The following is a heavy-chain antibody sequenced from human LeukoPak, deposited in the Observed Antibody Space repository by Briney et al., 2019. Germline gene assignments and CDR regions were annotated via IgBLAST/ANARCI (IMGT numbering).Heavy chain of an antibody. J-gene: IGHJ6*03. Sequence: GGSLRLSCAASGFTFSSYAMSWVRQAPGKGLEWVSAISGSGGSTYYADSVKGRFTISRDNSKSTLYLQMNSLRAEDTAVYYCAKVGTTVTLRPYYYYMDVWGKGTTVTVSS. V-gene: IGHV3-23*01. CDR3: AKVGTTVTLRPYYYYMDV. D-gene: IGHD4-11*01. CDR1: GFTFSSYA. CDR2: ISGSGGST.